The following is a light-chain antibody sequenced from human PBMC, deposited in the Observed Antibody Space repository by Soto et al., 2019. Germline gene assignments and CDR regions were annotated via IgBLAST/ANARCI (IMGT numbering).Light chain of an antibody. CDR3: QQTFNLPWT. J-gene: IGKJ1*01. Sequence: DIQMTQSPSSLSASVGDRVTFTSRANESIGEYLNWFQKKPGKAPKLLMYTASSLQSGVPSRFSASGSGTDFTLTISSVDPEDFAAYYCQQTFNLPWTFCQGT. V-gene: IGKV1-39*01. CDR2: TAS. CDR1: ESIGEY.